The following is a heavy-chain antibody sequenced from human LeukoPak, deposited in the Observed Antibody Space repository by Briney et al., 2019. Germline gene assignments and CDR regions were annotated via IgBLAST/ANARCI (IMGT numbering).Heavy chain of an antibody. CDR1: GFTVSSNY. D-gene: IGHD3-22*01. Sequence: GGSLRLSCAASGFTVSSNYMSWVRQAPGKGLEWVSVIYRGGSTHYAGSVEGRFTISRDKSKNTVYLQLNSLRAEDTAVYYCARGTMIQGDNWFDPWGQGTLVTVSS. J-gene: IGHJ5*02. V-gene: IGHV3-53*01. CDR2: IYRGGST. CDR3: ARGTMIQGDNWFDP.